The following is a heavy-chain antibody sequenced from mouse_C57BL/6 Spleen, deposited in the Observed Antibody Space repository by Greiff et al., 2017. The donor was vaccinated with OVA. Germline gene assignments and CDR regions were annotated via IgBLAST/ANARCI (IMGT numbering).Heavy chain of an antibody. D-gene: IGHD2-4*01. CDR2: ISSGSSTI. V-gene: IGHV5-17*01. Sequence: VQLKESGGGLVKPGGSLKLSCAASGFTFSDYGMHWVRQAPEKGLEWVAYISSGSSTIYYADTVKGRFTISRDNAKNTLFLQMTSLRSEDTAMYYCARNYDYWYFDVWGTGTTVTVSS. CDR3: ARNYDYWYFDV. J-gene: IGHJ1*03. CDR1: GFTFSDYG.